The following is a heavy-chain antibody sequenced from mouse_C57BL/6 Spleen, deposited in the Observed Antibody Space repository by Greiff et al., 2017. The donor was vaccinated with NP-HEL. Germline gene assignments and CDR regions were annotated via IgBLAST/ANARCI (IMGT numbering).Heavy chain of an antibody. D-gene: IGHD2-2*01. J-gene: IGHJ4*01. V-gene: IGHV1-75*01. CDR1: GYTFTDYY. Sequence: VQLQQSGPELVKPGASVKISCKASGYTFTDYYINWVKQRPGQGLEGIGWIFPGSGSTYYNEKFKGKATLTVDKSSSTAYMLLSSLTSEDSAVYFCAREGLWLRHAMDYWGQGTSVTVSS. CDR2: IFPGSGST. CDR3: AREGLWLRHAMDY.